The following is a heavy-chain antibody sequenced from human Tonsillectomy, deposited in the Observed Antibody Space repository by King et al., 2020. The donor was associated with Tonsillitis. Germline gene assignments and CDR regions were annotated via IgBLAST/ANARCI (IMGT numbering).Heavy chain of an antibody. CDR1: GFTFSSST. Sequence: VQLVESGAGLVQPGGSLKLSCAASGFTFSSSTMNWVRQAPGKGLEWVSYISSSSSTIYYADSVKGRFTISRDNAKNSLYLQMNSLRDEDTAVYYCASDNYYDSDAFDIWGQGTMVTVSS. CDR3: ASDNYYDSDAFDI. J-gene: IGHJ3*02. D-gene: IGHD3-22*01. V-gene: IGHV3-48*02. CDR2: ISSSSSTI.